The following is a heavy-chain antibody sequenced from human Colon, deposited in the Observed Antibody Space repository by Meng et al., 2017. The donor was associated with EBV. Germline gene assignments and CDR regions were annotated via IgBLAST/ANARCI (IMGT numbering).Heavy chain of an antibody. Sequence: QVQTRESAPDLVNPSGPLSLTCGVSGVSISSNIRWTWVRQPPGKGLEWIGDIDDSGSTNYNPSLNSRISISLDKSKNHFSLKVNSVTAADTAVYYCARGKQDAWELLAYWGQGALVTVSS. V-gene: IGHV4-4*02. CDR1: GVSISSNIR. D-gene: IGHD1-26*01. CDR2: IDDSGST. CDR3: ARGKQDAWELLAY. J-gene: IGHJ4*02.